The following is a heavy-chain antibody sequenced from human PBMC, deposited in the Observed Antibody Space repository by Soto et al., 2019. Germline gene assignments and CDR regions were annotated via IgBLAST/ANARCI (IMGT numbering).Heavy chain of an antibody. D-gene: IGHD2-15*01. Sequence: PSETLSLTCTVSGGSISSYYWSWIRQHPGKGLEWIGYIYYSGSTYYNPSLKSRVTISVDTSKNQFSLKLSSVTAADTAVYYCARALGYCSGGSCYWGRWFDPWGQGTLVTVSS. V-gene: IGHV4-59*06. J-gene: IGHJ5*02. CDR1: GGSISSYY. CDR3: ARALGYCSGGSCYWGRWFDP. CDR2: IYYSGST.